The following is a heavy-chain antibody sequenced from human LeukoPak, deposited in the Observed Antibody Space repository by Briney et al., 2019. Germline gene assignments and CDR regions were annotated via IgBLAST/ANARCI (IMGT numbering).Heavy chain of an antibody. CDR2: IYSGGST. Sequence: GGSLRLSCAASGFTVSSNYMSRGRHALGRGLEWVSVIYSGGSTYYADSVKGRFTISRDNSKNTLYLQMNSLRAEVTAVYYCARGLARGSSPYDYWGQGTLVTVSS. CDR1: GFTVSSNY. D-gene: IGHD6-6*01. J-gene: IGHJ4*02. V-gene: IGHV3-53*01. CDR3: ARGLARGSSPYDY.